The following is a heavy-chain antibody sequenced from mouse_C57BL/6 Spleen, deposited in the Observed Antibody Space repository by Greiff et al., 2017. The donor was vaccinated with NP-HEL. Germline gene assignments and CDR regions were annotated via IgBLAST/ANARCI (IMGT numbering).Heavy chain of an antibody. J-gene: IGHJ2*01. CDR2: ISYDGSN. Sequence: DVKLQESGPGLVKPSQSLSLTCSVTGYSITSGYYWNWIRQFPGNKLEWMGYISYDGSNNYNPSLKNRISITRDTSKNQFFLKLNSVTTEDTATYYCARKGPFYYFDYWGQGTTLTVSS. CDR1: GYSITSGYY. V-gene: IGHV3-6*01. CDR3: ARKGPFYYFDY.